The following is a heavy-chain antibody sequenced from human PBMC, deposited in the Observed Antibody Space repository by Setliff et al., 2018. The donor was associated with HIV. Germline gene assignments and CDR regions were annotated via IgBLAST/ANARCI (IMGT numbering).Heavy chain of an antibody. CDR1: GYSISSAYY. CDR2: IYHSGST. Sequence: SETLSLTCAVSGYSISSAYYWGWVRQSPGKGLEWIGSIYHSGSTYYNPSLKSRVTISVDTSKNEFSLRLSSVTATVTAVYYCARIQWLVPGGWFDPWGQGTLVTVSS. D-gene: IGHD6-19*01. J-gene: IGHJ5*02. CDR3: ARIQWLVPGGWFDP. V-gene: IGHV4-38-2*01.